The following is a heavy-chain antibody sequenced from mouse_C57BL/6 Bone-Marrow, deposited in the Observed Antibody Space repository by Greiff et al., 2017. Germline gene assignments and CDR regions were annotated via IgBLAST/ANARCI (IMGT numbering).Heavy chain of an antibody. CDR3: ARVLYGSSPWFAY. Sequence: QVQLQQPGAELVKPGASVKLSCKASGYTFTSYWMQWVKQRPGQGLEWIGEIDPSDSYTNYNQTFKGKATLTVDTSSSTAYMQLSSLTSEDSAVYYCARVLYGSSPWFAYWGQGTLVTVSA. J-gene: IGHJ3*01. CDR1: GYTFTSYW. D-gene: IGHD1-1*01. V-gene: IGHV1-50*01. CDR2: IDPSDSYT.